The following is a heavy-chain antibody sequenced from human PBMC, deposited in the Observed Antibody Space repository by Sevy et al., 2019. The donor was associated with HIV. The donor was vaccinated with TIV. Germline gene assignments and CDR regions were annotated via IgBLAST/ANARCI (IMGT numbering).Heavy chain of an antibody. CDR2: ISRRSTTI. V-gene: IGHV3-48*02. CDR1: GFPFSNYN. CDR3: ARETPIGAYNDF. J-gene: IGHJ4*02. Sequence: GGSLRLSCAASGFPFSNYNMNWVRQTPGRGLEWVSYISRRSTTIYYADSVKGRFTISRDKDQSSLYLQMNALRDEDTAVYYCARETPIGAYNDFWGQGTLVTVSS. D-gene: IGHD3-16*01.